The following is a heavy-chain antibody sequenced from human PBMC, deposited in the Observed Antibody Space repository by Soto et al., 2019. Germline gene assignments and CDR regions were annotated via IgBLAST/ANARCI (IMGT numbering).Heavy chain of an antibody. V-gene: IGHV1-18*01. J-gene: IGHJ5*01. CDR3: ARIIDYYASESWLDS. CDR1: GYSFTTYS. D-gene: IGHD3-10*01. Sequence: QVQLVQSGAEVKKPGASVKVSCKTSGYSFTTYSISWVRQAPGQGLEWMGWISGYNGNTKYAQKFQDRVTLSTDTSTTTAYMELRSLRSDDTAVYYCARIIDYYASESWLDSWGQGTLVTVS. CDR2: ISGYNGNT.